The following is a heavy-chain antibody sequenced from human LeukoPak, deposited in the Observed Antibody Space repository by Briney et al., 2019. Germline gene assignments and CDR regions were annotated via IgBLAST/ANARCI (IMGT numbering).Heavy chain of an antibody. D-gene: IGHD1-14*01. CDR3: ARHNHFSLYVDY. CDR2: IYYSGST. V-gene: IGHV4-59*08. Sequence: SETLSLTCAVYGGSFSGYYWSWIRQPPGKGLEWIGNIYYSGSTNYNPSLKSRVTISVDTSKNQFSLKLSSVTAADTAVYYCARHNHFSLYVDYWGQGTLVTVSS. J-gene: IGHJ4*02. CDR1: GGSFSGYY.